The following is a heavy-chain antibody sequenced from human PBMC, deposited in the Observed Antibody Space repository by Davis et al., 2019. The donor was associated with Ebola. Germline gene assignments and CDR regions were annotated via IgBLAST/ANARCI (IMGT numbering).Heavy chain of an antibody. Sequence: MPSETLSLTCTVSGGSVNSGSYYWSWIRQTPGKGLEWIGYVYYSGSPNYHPSLKSRVTMLVDRSKNQFSLTLSSVTAADTAVYYCARVTINTTGGGSWFDPWGQGTLVTVSS. J-gene: IGHJ5*02. CDR2: VYYSGSP. D-gene: IGHD5-24*01. CDR3: ARVTINTTGGGSWFDP. CDR1: GGSVNSGSYY. V-gene: IGHV4-61*01.